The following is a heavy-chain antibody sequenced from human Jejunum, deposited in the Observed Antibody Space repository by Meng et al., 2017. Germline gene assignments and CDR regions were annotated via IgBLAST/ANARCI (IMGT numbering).Heavy chain of an antibody. D-gene: IGHD6-6*01. CDR3: AREYSSYPDY. Sequence: QVEMVTSGPEVKKPGASVKVSCEASGYTFTNYNIHWVRQATGQGLEWMGWMSPNSGNTGYAQKFQGRVTMTRSTSISTAYMELSSLRFEDTAVYYCAREYSSYPDYWGQGTLVTASS. CDR1: GYTFTNYN. V-gene: IGHV1-8*01. CDR2: MSPNSGNT. J-gene: IGHJ4*02.